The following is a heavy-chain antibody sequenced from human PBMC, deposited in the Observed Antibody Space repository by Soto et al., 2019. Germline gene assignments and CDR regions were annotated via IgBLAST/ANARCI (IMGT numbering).Heavy chain of an antibody. CDR1: GYSFPSYW. Sequence: VQLVQSGAEVKKPGESLRISCEGSGYSFPSYWISWVRQMPGKGLEWMGTIDPTDSHTNYSPSLQGHVTISADKSISSAQLQWSNLKASATAMDYCVVTGSAPAYWGQGTLVTVSS. CDR2: IDPTDSHT. J-gene: IGHJ4*02. CDR3: VVTGSAPAY. V-gene: IGHV5-10-1*01. D-gene: IGHD2-21*02.